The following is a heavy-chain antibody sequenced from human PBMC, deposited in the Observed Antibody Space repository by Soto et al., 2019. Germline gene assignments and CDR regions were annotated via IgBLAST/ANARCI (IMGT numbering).Heavy chain of an antibody. D-gene: IGHD5-12*01. J-gene: IGHJ4*02. CDR1: GFTFSGSA. Sequence: PGGSLRLSCAASGFTFSGSAMHWVRQASGKGLEWVGRIRSKANSYATAYAALVKGRFTISRDDSKNTAYLQMNSLKAEDTAVYYCAKDWVGYRFDYWGQGTLVTVYS. CDR2: IRSKANSYAT. CDR3: AKDWVGYRFDY. V-gene: IGHV3-73*01.